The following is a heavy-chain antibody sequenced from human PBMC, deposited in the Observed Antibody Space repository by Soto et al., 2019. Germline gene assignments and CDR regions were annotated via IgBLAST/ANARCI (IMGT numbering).Heavy chain of an antibody. D-gene: IGHD1-1*01. CDR3: AREDWYDAAPYFDY. CDR1: GFTFSDYY. J-gene: IGHJ4*02. V-gene: IGHV3-11*01. CDR2: ISSSGSTI. Sequence: PGGSLRLSCAASGFTFSDYYMSWIRQAPGKGLEWVSYISSSGSTIYYADSVKGRFTISRDNAKNSLYLQMNSLRAEDTAVYYCAREDWYDAAPYFDYWGQGTLVTVSS.